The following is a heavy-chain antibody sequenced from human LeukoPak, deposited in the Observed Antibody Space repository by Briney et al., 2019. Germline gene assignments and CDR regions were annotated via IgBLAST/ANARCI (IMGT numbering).Heavy chain of an antibody. CDR1: GFTFDDYA. CDR2: ISGDGGST. D-gene: IGHD3-22*01. V-gene: IGHV3-43*02. Sequence: PGGSLRLSCAASGFTFDDYAMHWVRQVPGKGLEWVSLISGDGGSTYYADSVKGRFTISRDNSKSSLYLQMNSLRTEDTALYYCAQGDSSGYYYTYWGQGTLVTVSS. CDR3: AQGDSSGYYYTY. J-gene: IGHJ4*02.